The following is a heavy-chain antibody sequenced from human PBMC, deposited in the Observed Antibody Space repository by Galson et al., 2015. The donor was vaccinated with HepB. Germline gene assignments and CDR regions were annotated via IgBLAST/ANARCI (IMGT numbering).Heavy chain of an antibody. CDR3: ARVDYYDSSGYSPYWYFDL. J-gene: IGHJ2*01. CDR1: GGSISSGGYS. V-gene: IGHV4-30-4*07. D-gene: IGHD3-22*01. Sequence: SGGSISSGGYSWSWIRQPPGKGLEWIGYIYYSGSTYYNPSLKSRVTISVDTSKNQFSLKLSSVTAADTAVYYCARVDYYDSSGYSPYWYFDLWGRGTLVTVSS. CDR2: IYYSGST.